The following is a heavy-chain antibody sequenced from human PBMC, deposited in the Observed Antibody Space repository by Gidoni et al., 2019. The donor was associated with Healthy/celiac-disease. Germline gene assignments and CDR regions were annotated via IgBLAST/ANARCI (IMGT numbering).Heavy chain of an antibody. CDR3: AKGTRSVSKQLAFDY. V-gene: IGHV3-23*01. CDR2: ISGIGGST. D-gene: IGHD6-13*01. CDR1: GFTFSSYA. J-gene: IGHJ4*02. Sequence: EVQLLVSGGGLVEPGGSLRISCAASGFTFSSYAMSWVRQAPGKGLEWVSAISGIGGSTYYADSVKGRFTISRDNSKNTLYLQMNSLRAEDTSVYYCAKGTRSVSKQLAFDYWGQGTLVTVSS.